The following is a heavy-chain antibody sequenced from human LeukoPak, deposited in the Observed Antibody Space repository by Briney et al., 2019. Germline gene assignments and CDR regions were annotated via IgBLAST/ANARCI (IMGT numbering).Heavy chain of an antibody. D-gene: IGHD1-1*01. Sequence: GGSLRLSCAASGFIFSDYSMNWVRQAPGKGLEWISYIGLSSGRTMYADSERGRFTISGDNAKNSLYLQMNSLRVEDTAVYFCARDHNYAFDNWGQGILVTVSS. V-gene: IGHV3-48*04. CDR2: IGLSSGRT. CDR3: ARDHNYAFDN. CDR1: GFIFSDYS. J-gene: IGHJ4*02.